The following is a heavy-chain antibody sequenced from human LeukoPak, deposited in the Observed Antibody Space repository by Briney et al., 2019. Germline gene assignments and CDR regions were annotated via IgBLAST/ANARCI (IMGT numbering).Heavy chain of an antibody. D-gene: IGHD4-11*01. Sequence: SETLSLTCTVSGGSFSNYYWSWIRQSPGKGLKWIGYIYHTGSANYSPSLKSRVSISIDTSKSQFSLRLISVTAADTDIYYCARRTSSNYVDYWGQGTLVIVSS. CDR3: ARRTSSNYVDY. CDR2: IYHTGSA. J-gene: IGHJ4*02. V-gene: IGHV4-59*01. CDR1: GGSFSNYY.